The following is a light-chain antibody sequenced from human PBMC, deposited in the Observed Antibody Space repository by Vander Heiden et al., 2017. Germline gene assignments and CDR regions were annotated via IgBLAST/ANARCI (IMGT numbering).Light chain of an antibody. CDR3: QQYRTDWT. CDR1: ESVNMW. Sequence: DIQMTQSPSTLSASVGDTVTIACRASESVNMWLAWYQQQPGKAPNVLIHKATTLKSGVPSRFSGSGFWTEFTLTISSLEPDDFATYYCQQYRTDWTFGQGTKVEI. CDR2: KAT. J-gene: IGKJ1*01. V-gene: IGKV1-5*03.